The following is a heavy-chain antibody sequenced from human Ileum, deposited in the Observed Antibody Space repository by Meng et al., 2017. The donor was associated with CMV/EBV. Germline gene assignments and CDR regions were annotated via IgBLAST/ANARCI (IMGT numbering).Heavy chain of an antibody. CDR2: ISSSGSTI. CDR3: ASELGTYYFGSGSYYIRDY. Sequence: GESLKISCAASGFTFSTYEMNWVRQAPGKGLEWVSYISSSGSTIYYADSVKGRFTISRDNAKNSLYLQMSSLRAEDTAVYYCASELGTYYFGSGSYYIRDYWGQGTLVTVSS. CDR1: GFTFSTYE. D-gene: IGHD3-10*01. V-gene: IGHV3-48*03. J-gene: IGHJ4*02.